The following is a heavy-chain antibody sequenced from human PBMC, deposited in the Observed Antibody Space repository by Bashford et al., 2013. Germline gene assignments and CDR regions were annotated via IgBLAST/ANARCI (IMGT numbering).Heavy chain of an antibody. V-gene: IGHV4-4*02. CDR2: SLSYGGS. CDR3: VQGGDYCLGPNS. CDR1: GGSISSHNW. J-gene: IGHJ4*02. D-gene: IGHD2/OR15-2a*01. Sequence: SETLSLTCAVSGGSISSHNWWSWVRQSPGKGLEWIGESLSYGGSNYNPSLKSRVSISVDKSKNQFSLELTSVTAADTAVYYCVQGGDYCLGPNSWGQGTLVTVSS.